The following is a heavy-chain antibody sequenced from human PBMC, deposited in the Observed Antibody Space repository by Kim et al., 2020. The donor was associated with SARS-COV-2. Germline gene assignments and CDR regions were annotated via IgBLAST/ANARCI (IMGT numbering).Heavy chain of an antibody. J-gene: IGHJ4*02. CDR2: ISYDGSNK. D-gene: IGHD2-8*02. Sequence: GRSLRLSCAASGFTFSTYAMHWVRQPPGKGLEWAAVISYDGSNKDYADSVKGRFTISRDNSKNTLYLQMNSLRAEDTAVYYCARSYRSTWYYFDYWGQGTLVTVSS. CDR1: GFTFSTYA. V-gene: IGHV3-30*04. CDR3: ARSYRSTWYYFDY.